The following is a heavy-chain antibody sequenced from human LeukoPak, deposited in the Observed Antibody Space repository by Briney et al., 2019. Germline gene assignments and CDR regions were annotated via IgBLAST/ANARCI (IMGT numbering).Heavy chain of an antibody. CDR1: GFKFSDFW. CDR3: ARDVGIAAAGNF. D-gene: IGHD6-13*01. CDR2: ISSSSSYI. V-gene: IGHV3-21*01. J-gene: IGHJ4*02. Sequence: PGGSLRLSCAASGFKFSDFWMTWVRQAPGKGLEWVSSISSSSSYIYYADSVKGRFTISRDNAKNSLYLQMNSLRAEDTAVYYCARDVGIAAAGNFWGQGTLVTVSS.